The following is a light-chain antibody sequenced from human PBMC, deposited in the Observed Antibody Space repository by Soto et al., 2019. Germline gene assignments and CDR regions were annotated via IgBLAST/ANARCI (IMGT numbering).Light chain of an antibody. V-gene: IGKV3-20*01. J-gene: IGKJ1*01. CDR3: QQYGSSPTWT. CDR2: GAS. CDR1: QSVSSSY. Sequence: ESVLTQSPGTLSLSPGERATLCCRAIQSVSSSYLAWYQQKPGQAPRLLIYGASSRATGIPDRFSGSGSGTDFTLTISRLEPEDFAVYYCQQYGSSPTWTFGQGTKVDIK.